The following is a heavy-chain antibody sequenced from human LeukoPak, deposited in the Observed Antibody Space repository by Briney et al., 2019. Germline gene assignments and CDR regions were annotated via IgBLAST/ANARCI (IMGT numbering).Heavy chain of an antibody. D-gene: IGHD6-13*01. CDR3: ARGHIAPFDY. J-gene: IGHJ4*02. CDR2: INHSGST. Sequence: SETLSLTCAVYGGSFSGYYWSWIRQPPGKGLEWNGEINHSGSTNYNPSLKSRVTISVDTSKNQFSLKLSSVTAADTAVYYCARGHIAPFDYWGQGTLVTVSS. CDR1: GGSFSGYY. V-gene: IGHV4-34*01.